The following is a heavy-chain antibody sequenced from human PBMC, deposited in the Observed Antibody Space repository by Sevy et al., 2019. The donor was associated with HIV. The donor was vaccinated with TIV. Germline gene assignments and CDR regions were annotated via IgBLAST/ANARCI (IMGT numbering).Heavy chain of an antibody. D-gene: IGHD6-19*01. CDR1: GYTLTELS. CDR2: FDPEDGET. J-gene: IGHJ4*02. CDR3: ATDRVWGIAVAGRGNYFDY. V-gene: IGHV1-24*01. Sequence: ASVKVSCKVSGYTLTELSMHWVRQAPRKGLEWMGGFDPEDGETIYAQKFQGRVTMTEDTSTDTAYMELSSLRSEDTAVYYCATDRVWGIAVAGRGNYFDYWGQGTLVTVSS.